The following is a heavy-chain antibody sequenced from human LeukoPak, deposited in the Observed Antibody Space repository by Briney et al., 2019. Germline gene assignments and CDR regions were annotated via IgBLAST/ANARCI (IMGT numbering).Heavy chain of an antibody. D-gene: IGHD3-3*01. V-gene: IGHV4-34*01. CDR2: INHSGST. Sequence: SETLSHTCAVYGGSFSGYYWSWIRQPPGKGLEWIGEINHSGSTNYNPSLKSRVTISVDMSKNQFSLKLSSVTPADTAVYYCARNRLRFLEWLSDGMDVWGQGTTVTVSS. CDR1: GGSFSGYY. J-gene: IGHJ6*02. CDR3: ARNRLRFLEWLSDGMDV.